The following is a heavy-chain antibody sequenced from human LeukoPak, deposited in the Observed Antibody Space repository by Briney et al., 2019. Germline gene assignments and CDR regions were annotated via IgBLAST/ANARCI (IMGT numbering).Heavy chain of an antibody. D-gene: IGHD6-13*01. Sequence: PGGSLRLSCAASGFTFSSYSMNWVHQAPGKGLEWVSYISSSSSTIYYADSVKGRFTISRDNAKNSLYLQMNSLRDEDTAVYYCARGRRIAAAGRAYYFDYWGQGTLVTVSS. V-gene: IGHV3-48*02. J-gene: IGHJ4*02. CDR3: ARGRRIAAAGRAYYFDY. CDR2: ISSSSSTI. CDR1: GFTFSSYS.